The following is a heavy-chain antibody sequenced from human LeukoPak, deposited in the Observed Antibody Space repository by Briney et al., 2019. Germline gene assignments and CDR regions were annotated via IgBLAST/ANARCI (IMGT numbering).Heavy chain of an antibody. CDR1: GYTFTGYY. CDR3: ARAKYYYDSNGHPEDY. CDR2: INPNSGGT. V-gene: IGHV1-2*06. J-gene: IGHJ4*02. Sequence: ASVKVSCKASGYTFTGYYMHWVRQAPGQGLEWMGRINPNSGGTNYAQKFQGRVTMTRDTSVSTAYMELSRLRSDDTAVYYCARAKYYYDSNGHPEDYWGQGTLVTVSS. D-gene: IGHD3-22*01.